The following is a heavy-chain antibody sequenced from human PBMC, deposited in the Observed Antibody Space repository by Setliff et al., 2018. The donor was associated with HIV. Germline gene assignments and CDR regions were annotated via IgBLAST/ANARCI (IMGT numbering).Heavy chain of an antibody. CDR2: IYYSGST. V-gene: IGHV4-39*07. D-gene: IGHD6-13*01. J-gene: IGHJ4*02. CDR3: ARAKHSGSWYDYPYYFDY. CDR1: GGSISSSSYY. Sequence: SETLSLTCTVSGGSISSSSYYWGWIRQPPGKGLEWIGSIYYSGSTYYNPSLKSRVTISVDTSKNQFSLKLSSVTAADTAVYYCARAKHSGSWYDYPYYFDYWGQGTLVTVSS.